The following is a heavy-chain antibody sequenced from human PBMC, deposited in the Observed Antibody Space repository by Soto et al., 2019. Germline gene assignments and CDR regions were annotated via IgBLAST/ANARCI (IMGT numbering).Heavy chain of an antibody. CDR1: GFTFSSYA. Sequence: GSLRLSCAASGFTFSSYAMSWVRQAPGKGLEWVSAISGSGGSTYYADSVKGRFTISRDNSKNTLYLQMNSLRAEDTAVYYCAKGVYDYIWGSYRPNWFDPWGQGTLVTVSS. V-gene: IGHV3-23*01. CDR2: ISGSGGST. J-gene: IGHJ5*02. CDR3: AKGVYDYIWGSYRPNWFDP. D-gene: IGHD3-16*02.